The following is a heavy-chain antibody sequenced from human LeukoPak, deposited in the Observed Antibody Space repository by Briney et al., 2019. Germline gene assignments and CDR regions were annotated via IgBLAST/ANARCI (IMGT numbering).Heavy chain of an antibody. J-gene: IGHJ5*02. CDR3: AKDSGSSWYYNWFDP. D-gene: IGHD6-13*01. Sequence: GGSLRLSCSASGFTFSSYGMSWVRQAPGKGLEWVAFIRYDGSNKYYADSVKGRFTISRDNSKNTLYLQMNSLRAEDTAVYYCAKDSGSSWYYNWFDPWGQGTLVTVSS. CDR1: GFTFSSYG. CDR2: IRYDGSNK. V-gene: IGHV3-30*02.